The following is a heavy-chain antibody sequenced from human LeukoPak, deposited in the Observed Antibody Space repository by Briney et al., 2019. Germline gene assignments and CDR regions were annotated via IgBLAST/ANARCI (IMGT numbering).Heavy chain of an antibody. CDR1: GFTFSSYA. Sequence: PGGSLRLSCAASGFTFSSYAMHWVRQAPGKGLEYVSAISSNGGSTYYANSVKGRFTISRDNSKNTLYLQMGSLRAEDMAVYYCARGGYVGIAAAGTGYYFDYWGQGTLSPSPQ. CDR2: ISSNGGST. J-gene: IGHJ4*02. V-gene: IGHV3-64*01. D-gene: IGHD6-13*01. CDR3: ARGGYVGIAAAGTGYYFDY.